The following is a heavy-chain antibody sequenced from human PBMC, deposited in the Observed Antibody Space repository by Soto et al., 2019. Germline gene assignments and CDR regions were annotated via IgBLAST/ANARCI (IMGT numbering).Heavy chain of an antibody. V-gene: IGHV4-61*08. J-gene: IGHJ4*02. D-gene: IGHD1-1*01. CDR2: ISNSGST. CDR1: GGSVSSGVYY. CDR3: AKLRITTIRVVTGHYVAD. Sequence: SETLSVTCSVSGGSVSSGVYYWSWIRQPPGKGLELIGYISNSGSTNYNPSLTSRVAISLDRSRNQFSLKLTSVTAADTAVYYCAKLRITTIRVVTGHYVADWGRGTLVNDSS.